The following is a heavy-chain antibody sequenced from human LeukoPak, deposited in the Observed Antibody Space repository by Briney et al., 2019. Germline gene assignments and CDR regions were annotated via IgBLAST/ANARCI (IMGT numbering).Heavy chain of an antibody. CDR1: RGSISTYY. J-gene: IGHJ4*02. Sequence: SETLSLTCTVSRGSISTYYWSWIRQPPGKGLEWIGYIYYSGSTESNPSLKSRVALSVDTSKNQFSLKLSSVTAADTAVYYCARDCSGGSCYSELDYWGQGTLVTVSS. CDR2: IYYSGST. CDR3: ARDCSGGSCYSELDY. D-gene: IGHD2-15*01. V-gene: IGHV4-59*12.